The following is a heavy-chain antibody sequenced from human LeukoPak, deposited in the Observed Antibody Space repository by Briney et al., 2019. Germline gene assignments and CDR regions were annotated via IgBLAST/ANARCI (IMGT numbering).Heavy chain of an antibody. V-gene: IGHV3-21*01. Sequence: GSLRLSCAASGFTFSSYSMNWVRQAPGKGLEWVSSISSSSSYIYYADSVKGRFTISRDNAKNSLYLQMNSLRAEDTAVYYCARKILELLHYYYYYMDVWGKGTTVTVSS. J-gene: IGHJ6*03. CDR3: ARKILELLHYYYYYMDV. CDR2: ISSSSSYI. CDR1: GFTFSSYS. D-gene: IGHD1-7*01.